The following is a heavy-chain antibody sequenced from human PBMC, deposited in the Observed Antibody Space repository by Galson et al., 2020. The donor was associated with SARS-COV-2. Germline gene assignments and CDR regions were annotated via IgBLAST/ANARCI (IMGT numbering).Heavy chain of an antibody. D-gene: IGHD1-26*01. J-gene: IGHJ2*01. CDR1: GFTFSNYA. CDR2: IDGRGDRT. Sequence: GGSLRLSCAASGFTFSNYAMSWVRQTPGKGLEWVSAIDGRGDRTHYAVSVEGRFTISRDSSKNTLYLQMNSLRVDDTALYYCAKDQRETGGSFDLWGRGTLVTVAS. V-gene: IGHV3-23*01. CDR3: AKDQRETGGSFDL.